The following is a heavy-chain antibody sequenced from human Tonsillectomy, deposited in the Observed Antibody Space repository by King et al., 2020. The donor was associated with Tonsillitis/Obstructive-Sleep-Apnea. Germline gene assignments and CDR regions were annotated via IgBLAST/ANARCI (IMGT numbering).Heavy chain of an antibody. V-gene: IGHV3-30*04. CDR2: ISYDGSDK. J-gene: IGHJ4*02. D-gene: IGHD3-16*01. CDR1: GFTFSSYP. Sequence: VQLVESGGGVVQPGRSLRLSCAASGFTFSSYPMHWVRQAPGKGLEWVAVISYDGSDKYYADSVKGRFTISRDNSKNTLYLQMNSLRDEDTAVYHCARDLGGASGYWGQGTLLIVSS. CDR3: ARDLGGASGY.